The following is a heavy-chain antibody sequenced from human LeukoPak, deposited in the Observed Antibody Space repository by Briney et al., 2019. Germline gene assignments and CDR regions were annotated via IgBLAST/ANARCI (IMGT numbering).Heavy chain of an antibody. CDR1: GGSISSYY. Sequence: NPSETLSLTCTVSGGSISSYYWSWIRQPPGKGLEWIGYIYYSGSTNYNPSLKSRVTISVDTSKNQFSLKLSSVTAADTAVYYCARALYSYGYSGAFDIWGQGTMVTVSS. D-gene: IGHD5-18*01. CDR2: IYYSGST. V-gene: IGHV4-59*01. J-gene: IGHJ3*02. CDR3: ARALYSYGYSGAFDI.